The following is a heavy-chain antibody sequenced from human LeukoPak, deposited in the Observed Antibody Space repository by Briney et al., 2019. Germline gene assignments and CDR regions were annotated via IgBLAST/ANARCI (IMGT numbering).Heavy chain of an antibody. D-gene: IGHD3-9*01. CDR3: AIDILTGFGDY. CDR2: INAGNGNT. V-gene: IGHV1-3*01. J-gene: IGHJ4*02. Sequence: ASVTVSCKASGYTFTSYAMHWVRQAPGQRLEWMGWINAGNGNTKYSQKFQGRVTITRDTSASTAYMELSSLRSEDTAVYYCAIDILTGFGDYWGQGTLVTVSS. CDR1: GYTFTSYA.